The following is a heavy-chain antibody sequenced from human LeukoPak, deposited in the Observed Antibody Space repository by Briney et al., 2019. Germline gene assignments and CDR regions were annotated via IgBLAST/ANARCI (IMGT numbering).Heavy chain of an antibody. CDR3: ARDKVVYGSGSYYNDGFDY. CDR2: IYHSGST. D-gene: IGHD3-10*01. CDR1: GGSISSGGYS. J-gene: IGHJ4*02. V-gene: IGHV4-30-2*01. Sequence: SETLSLTCAVSGGSISSGGYSWSWIQQPPGKGLEWIGYIYHSGSTYYNPSLKSRVTISVDRSKNQFSLKLSSVTAADTAVYYCARDKVVYGSGSYYNDGFDYWGQGTLVTVSS.